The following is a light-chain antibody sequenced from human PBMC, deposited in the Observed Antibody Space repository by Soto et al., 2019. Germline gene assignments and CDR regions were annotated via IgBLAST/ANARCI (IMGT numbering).Light chain of an antibody. CDR2: DVS. Sequence: QSALTQPASVSGSPGQSITISCTGTSSDVGGYNYVSWYQQHPGKAPKLMISDVSNRPSGVSDRFSGSKSGNTASLTISGLQAEDEADYYCSSYTTSGTLVVFGEGPSSPS. J-gene: IGLJ2*01. CDR3: SSYTTSGTLVV. V-gene: IGLV2-14*01. CDR1: SSDVGGYNY.